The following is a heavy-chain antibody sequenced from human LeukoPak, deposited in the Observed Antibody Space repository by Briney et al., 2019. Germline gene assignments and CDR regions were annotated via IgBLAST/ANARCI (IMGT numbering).Heavy chain of an antibody. CDR1: GYTFTSYG. J-gene: IGHJ6*04. CDR3: ARDTYYYGSGSWFGSDV. Sequence: ASVKVSCKASGYTFTSYGISWVRQAPGQGLEWMGWISAYNGNTNYAQKPQGRVTMTTDTSTSTAYMELRSLRSDDTAVYYCARDTYYYGSGSWFGSDVWGKGTTVSISS. D-gene: IGHD3-10*01. CDR2: ISAYNGNT. V-gene: IGHV1-18*01.